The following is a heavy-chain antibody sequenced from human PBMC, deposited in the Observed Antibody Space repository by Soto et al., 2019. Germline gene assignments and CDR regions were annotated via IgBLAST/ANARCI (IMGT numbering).Heavy chain of an antibody. CDR1: GATFNFYA. D-gene: IGHD6-19*01. J-gene: IGHJ4*01. CDR3: ARHPGQWLYYFDH. Sequence: GASLKVSCKASGATFNFYAISWVRQAPGQGLEWMGGVIPLSGTATYAQKFQGRLTITADESSSTAYMDLSSLTSEDTAVYYCARHPGQWLYYFDHWGQGTLVTVSS. V-gene: IGHV1-69*13. CDR2: VIPLSGTA.